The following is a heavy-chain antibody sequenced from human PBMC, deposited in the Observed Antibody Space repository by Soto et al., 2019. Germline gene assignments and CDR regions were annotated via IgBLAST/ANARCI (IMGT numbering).Heavy chain of an antibody. J-gene: IGHJ3*02. CDR3: ARTQYNWNDRAAFDI. CDR1: GFTFSSYS. Sequence: ETLRLSCAASGFTFSSYSMNWVRQAPGKGLEWVSSISSSSSYIYYADSVKGRFTISRDNAKNSLYLQMNSLRAEDTAVYYCARTQYNWNDRAAFDIWGQGTMVTVSS. V-gene: IGHV3-21*01. CDR2: ISSSSSYI. D-gene: IGHD1-1*01.